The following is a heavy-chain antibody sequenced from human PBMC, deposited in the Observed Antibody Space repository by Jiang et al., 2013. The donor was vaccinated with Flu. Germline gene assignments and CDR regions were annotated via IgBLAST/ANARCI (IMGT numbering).Heavy chain of an antibody. CDR3: ASGEITIFGVVIERFDY. Sequence: SQKFQGRVTITRDTSASTAYMELSSLRSEDTAVYYCASGEITIFGVVIERFDYWGQGTLVTVSS. J-gene: IGHJ4*02. V-gene: IGHV1-3*01. D-gene: IGHD3-3*01.